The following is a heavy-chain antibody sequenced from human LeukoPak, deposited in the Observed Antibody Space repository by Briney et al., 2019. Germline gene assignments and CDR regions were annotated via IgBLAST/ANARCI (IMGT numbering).Heavy chain of an antibody. Sequence: GASVKVSCKASGYTFPTYGVSWVRQAPGQGLEWMGRIIPILGIANYAQKFQGRVTITADKSTSTAYMELSSLRSEDTAVYYCARSWAVQDTFYYFDDWGQGTLVTVSS. CDR3: ARSWAVQDTFYYFDD. V-gene: IGHV1-69*04. CDR1: GYTFPTYG. CDR2: IIPILGIA. J-gene: IGHJ4*02. D-gene: IGHD2/OR15-2a*01.